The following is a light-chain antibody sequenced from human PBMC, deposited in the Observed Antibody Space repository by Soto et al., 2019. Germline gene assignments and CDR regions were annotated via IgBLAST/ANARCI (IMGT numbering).Light chain of an antibody. CDR1: ASDIGNYNW. V-gene: IGLV2-14*01. CDR2: TVN. CDR3: SSYRVYSTLWV. J-gene: IGLJ3*02. Sequence: QSVLAQPASVSGSPGQSITISCTGTASDIGNYNWVSWYQHYPGKAPKLMIYTVNNRPSGVSNRFSASRSGNTASLTISGLQAEDEADYYCSSYRVYSTLWVFGGGTKVTVL.